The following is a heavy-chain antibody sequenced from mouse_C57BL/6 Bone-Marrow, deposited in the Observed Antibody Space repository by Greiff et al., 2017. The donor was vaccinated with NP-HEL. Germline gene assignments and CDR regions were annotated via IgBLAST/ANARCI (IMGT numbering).Heavy chain of an antibody. Sequence: EVQLQESGGGLVKPGGSLKLSCAASGFTFSSYTMSWVRQTPEKRLEWVATISGGGDNTYYPDSVKGRFTISRDNAKNTLYLQMSSLRSEDTALYYCARGLLLRSYYFDYWGQGTTLTVSS. CDR1: GFTFSSYT. V-gene: IGHV5-9*01. J-gene: IGHJ2*01. CDR2: ISGGGDNT. D-gene: IGHD1-1*01. CDR3: ARGLLLRSYYFDY.